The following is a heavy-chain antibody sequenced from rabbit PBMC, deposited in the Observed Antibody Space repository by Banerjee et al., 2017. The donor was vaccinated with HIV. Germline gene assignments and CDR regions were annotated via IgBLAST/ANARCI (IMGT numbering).Heavy chain of an antibody. CDR1: GFDFSSYG. CDR3: ARSSYGDAGYVYAITRLDL. D-gene: IGHD6-1*01. CDR2: IDPVFRST. Sequence: QEQLVESGGGLVQPGGSLKLSCKASGFDFSSYGVSWVRQAPGKGLEWIGYIDPVFRSTYYASWVNGRFTISSHNAQNTLYLQLNSLTAADTATYFCARSSYGDAGYVYAITRLDLWGQGTLVTVS. J-gene: IGHJ3*01. V-gene: IGHV1S47*01.